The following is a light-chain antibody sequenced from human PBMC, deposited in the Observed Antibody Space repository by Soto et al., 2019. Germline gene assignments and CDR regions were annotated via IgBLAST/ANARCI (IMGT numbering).Light chain of an antibody. V-gene: IGLV2-8*01. CDR1: SSDVGNYKY. J-gene: IGLJ2*01. CDR3: SSYAGSNLVV. Sequence: QSALTQSPSASGSPGQSVTISCTGNSSDVGNYKYVSWYQQHPGKAPKLMIYEVSKRPSGVPGRFSGSNSGNTASLTVSGLQVEDEDDYYCSSYAGSNLVVFGGGTQLTVL. CDR2: EVS.